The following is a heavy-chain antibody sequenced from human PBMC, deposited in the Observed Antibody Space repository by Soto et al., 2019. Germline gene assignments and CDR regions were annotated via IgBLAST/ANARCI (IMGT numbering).Heavy chain of an antibody. CDR1: GLAFSTYW. V-gene: IGHV3-7*01. CDR2: IKQDGSEK. D-gene: IGHD3-10*01. Sequence: GGSLRLSCVVSGLAFSTYWMSWVRQAPGKGLEWVANIKQDGSEKYYVDSVKGRFTISRDNAKNSLYLQMNSLRAEDTAVYYCAGGTWGSYYNPPCHVWGKGTPVTVSS. CDR3: AGGTWGSYYNPPCHV. J-gene: IGHJ6*04.